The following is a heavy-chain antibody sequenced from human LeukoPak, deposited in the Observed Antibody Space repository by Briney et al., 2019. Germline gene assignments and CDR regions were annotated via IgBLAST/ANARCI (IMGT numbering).Heavy chain of an antibody. J-gene: IGHJ6*03. D-gene: IGHD3-3*01. V-gene: IGHV1-69*01. CDR1: GGTFSSYA. CDR3: VGGRDATIFGVVNYYYYYMDV. Sequence: GASVKVSCKASGGTFSSYAISWVRQAPGQGLEWMGGIIPIFGTANYAQKFQGRVTITADESTSTAYMELSSLRSEDTAVYYCVGGRDATIFGVVNYYYYYMDVWGKGTTVTVSS. CDR2: IIPIFGTA.